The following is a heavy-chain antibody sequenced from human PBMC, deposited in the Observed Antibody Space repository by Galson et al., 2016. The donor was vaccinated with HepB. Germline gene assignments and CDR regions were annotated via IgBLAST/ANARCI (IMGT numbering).Heavy chain of an antibody. D-gene: IGHD3-16*01. J-gene: IGHJ4*02. CDR3: VKHDRGPADY. CDR2: ISSDGKSM. CDR1: GFTFSSYG. V-gene: IGHV3-64D*08. Sequence: SLRLSCAASGFTFSSYGLHWVRQAPGKGLEFVAAISSDGKSMYSADSVKGRFSISRDNLKSILYPQMSSLRPEDTATYYCVKHDRGPADYWGQGTPVTVSS.